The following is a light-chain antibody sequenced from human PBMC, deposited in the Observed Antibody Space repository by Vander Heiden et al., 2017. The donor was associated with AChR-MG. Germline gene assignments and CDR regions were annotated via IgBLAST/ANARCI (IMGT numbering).Light chain of an antibody. CDR2: ATS. V-gene: IGKV1-NL1*01. J-gene: IGKJ1*01. CDR1: HDINNF. Sequence: DIQMTQSPSSLSASIGDRVSITCRASHDINNFLAWYQQKPGKAPKLLVSATSKLGSGVPSRFSGSGSGTDYTLTFTILQPEDFATYYCQQYSSTPWTFGQGTKVQI. CDR3: QQYSSTPWT.